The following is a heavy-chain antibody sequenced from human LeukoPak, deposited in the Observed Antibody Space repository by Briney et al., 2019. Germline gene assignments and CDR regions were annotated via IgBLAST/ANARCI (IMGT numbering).Heavy chain of an antibody. J-gene: IGHJ4*02. CDR1: GYTIASYG. Sequence: ASVKVSCKASGYTIASYGISWVRQAPGQGLEWMGWISAYNGNTNYAQKLQGRVTMTTATSTSTAYMELRSLRADDTAVYYCARDRVFVDTAIVSPVQYFDYWGQGTLVTVSS. V-gene: IGHV1-18*01. CDR2: ISAYNGNT. CDR3: ARDRVFVDTAIVSPVQYFDY. D-gene: IGHD5-18*01.